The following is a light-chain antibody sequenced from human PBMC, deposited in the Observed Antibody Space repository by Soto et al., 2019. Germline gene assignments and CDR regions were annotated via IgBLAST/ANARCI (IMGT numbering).Light chain of an antibody. CDR2: GAS. CDR1: QSVSSN. J-gene: IGKJ1*01. V-gene: IGKV3-15*01. CDR3: QQYNNWPRT. Sequence: EIVLTQSPATLSVSPGESATLSCLARQSVSSNLAWYQQKPGQAPRLLIYGASTRATGIPARFSGSGSGTEFTLTISSLQSEDFAVYYCQQYNNWPRTFGQGTKVDIK.